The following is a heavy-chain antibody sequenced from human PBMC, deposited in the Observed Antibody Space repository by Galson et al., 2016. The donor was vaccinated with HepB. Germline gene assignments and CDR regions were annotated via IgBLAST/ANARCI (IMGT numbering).Heavy chain of an antibody. D-gene: IGHD6-13*01. CDR1: GSTFSTYA. Sequence: SLRLSCAASGSTFSTYAMSWVRQAPGKRLEWVSVISGSAYSGVTYYADSVRGRFTISRDDSKNTLYLLMNSLTAEDAAVYYCAKRPTWRIAIPVDYFDYWGQGTMVTVSS. V-gene: IGHV3-23*01. CDR2: ISGSAYSGVT. J-gene: IGHJ4*02. CDR3: AKRPTWRIAIPVDYFDY.